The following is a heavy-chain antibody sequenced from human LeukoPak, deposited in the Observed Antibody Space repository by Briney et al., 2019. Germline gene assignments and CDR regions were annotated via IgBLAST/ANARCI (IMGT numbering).Heavy chain of an antibody. D-gene: IGHD6-19*01. V-gene: IGHV6-1*01. J-gene: IGHJ6*02. Sequence: SQTLSLTCAISGDSVSSNSAAWNWIRQSPSRGLEWLGRTYYRSKWYNDYAVSVKSRITINPDTSKNQFSLQPNSVTPEDTAVYYCARSYRSSGWYYYYYYGMDVWGQGTTVTVSS. CDR3: ARSYRSSGWYYYYYYGMDV. CDR2: TYYRSKWYN. CDR1: GDSVSSNSAA.